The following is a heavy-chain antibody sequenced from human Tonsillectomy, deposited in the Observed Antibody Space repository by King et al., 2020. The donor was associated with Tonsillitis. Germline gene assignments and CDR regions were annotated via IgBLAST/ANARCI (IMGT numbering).Heavy chain of an antibody. CDR1: GFTFSSYG. CDR2: ISNDGSNK. D-gene: IGHD1-26*01. CDR3: AKDRVGAPYDAFDI. V-gene: IGHV3-30*18. Sequence: VQLVESGGGVVQPGRSLRLSCAASGFTFSSYGMHWVRQAPGKGLEWVAVISNDGSNKYYADSVKGRFSISRDNSKNTLYLQMNSLRAEDTAVYYCAKDRVGAPYDAFDIWGQETMVTVSS. J-gene: IGHJ3*02.